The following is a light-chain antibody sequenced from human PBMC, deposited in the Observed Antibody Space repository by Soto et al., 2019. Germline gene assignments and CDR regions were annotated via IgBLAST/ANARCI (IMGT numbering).Light chain of an antibody. Sequence: DIQMTQSPSTLSASVGDRVTITCRASQSINNWLAWYQQKPGKAPKLLIYEASSLLSGVPSRFSGSGSGTEFTLTIGALQPDDLADYYCQQYESESSTFGQGTQLDI. CDR3: QQYESESST. CDR2: EAS. CDR1: QSINNW. J-gene: IGKJ2*01. V-gene: IGKV1-5*03.